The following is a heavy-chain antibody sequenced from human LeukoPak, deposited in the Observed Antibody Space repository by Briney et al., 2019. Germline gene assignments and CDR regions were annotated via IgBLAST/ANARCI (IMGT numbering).Heavy chain of an antibody. CDR2: IWYDGSNK. D-gene: IGHD3-22*01. J-gene: IGHJ4*02. CDR1: GSTFSSYG. CDR3: ARGNYDSSGFLDY. V-gene: IGHV3-33*01. Sequence: PGGSLRLSCAASGSTFSSYGMHWVRQAPGKGLEWVAVIWYDGSNKYYADSVKGRFTISRDNSKNTLYLQMNSLRVEDTAVYYCARGNYDSSGFLDYWGQGTLVTVSS.